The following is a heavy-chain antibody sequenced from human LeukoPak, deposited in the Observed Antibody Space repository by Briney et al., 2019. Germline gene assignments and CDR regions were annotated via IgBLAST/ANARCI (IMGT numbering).Heavy chain of an antibody. CDR2: IYYSGST. CDR1: GGSISGGKDF. D-gene: IGHD6-13*01. J-gene: IGHJ4*02. V-gene: IGHV4-39*01. CDR3: ARRGITYSSSFFDS. Sequence: SETLSLTCTVSGGSISGGKDFWAWIRQPPGKGLEWIGSIYYSGSTYYNPSLKSRATISVDTSKSELSLNLHSVTAADTAVYFCARRGITYSSSFFDSWGQGTLVTVSS.